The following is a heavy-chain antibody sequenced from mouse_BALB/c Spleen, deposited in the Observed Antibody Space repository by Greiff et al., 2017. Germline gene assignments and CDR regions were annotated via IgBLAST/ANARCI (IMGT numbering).Heavy chain of an antibody. V-gene: IGHV2-2*02. CDR1: GFSLTSYG. J-gene: IGHJ4*01. D-gene: IGHD1-1*01. CDR3: ARKDTTDYYAMDY. Sequence: VKLQESGPGLVQPSQSLSITCTVSGFSLTSYGVHWVRQSPGKGLEWLGVIWSGGSTDYNAAFISRLSISKDNSKSQVFFKMNSLQANDTAIYYCARKDTTDYYAMDYWGQGTSVTVSS. CDR2: IWSGGST.